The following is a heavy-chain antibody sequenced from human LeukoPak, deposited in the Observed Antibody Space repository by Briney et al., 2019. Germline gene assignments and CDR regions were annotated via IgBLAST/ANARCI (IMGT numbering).Heavy chain of an antibody. J-gene: IGHJ6*02. CDR2: IYYSGST. D-gene: IGHD2-15*01. CDR1: GGSISSYY. Sequence: SETLSLTCTVSGGSISSYYWSWIRQPPGKGLEWIGYIYYSGSTNYSPSLKSRVTISVDTSKNQFSLKLSSVTAADTAVYYCAGVAANPSYYYYYGMDVWGQGTTVTVSS. CDR3: AGVAANPSYYYYYGMDV. V-gene: IGHV4-59*08.